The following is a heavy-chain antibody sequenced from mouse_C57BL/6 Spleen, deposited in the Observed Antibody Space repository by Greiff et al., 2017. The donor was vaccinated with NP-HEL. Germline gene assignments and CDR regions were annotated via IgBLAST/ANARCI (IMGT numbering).Heavy chain of an antibody. CDR3: TVTYDYDVGFAY. Sequence: EVKLMESGGGLVQPGGSMKLSCVASGFTFSNYWMNWVRQSPEKGLEWVAQIRLKSDNYATHYAESVKGRFTISRDDSKRSVYLQMNNLMAEDTGIYYCTVTYDYDVGFAYWGQGTLVTVSA. J-gene: IGHJ3*01. D-gene: IGHD2-4*01. CDR1: GFTFSNYW. CDR2: IRLKSDNYAT. V-gene: IGHV6-3*01.